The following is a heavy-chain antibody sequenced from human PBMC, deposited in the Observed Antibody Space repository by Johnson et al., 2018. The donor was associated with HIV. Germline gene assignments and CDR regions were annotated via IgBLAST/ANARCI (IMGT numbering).Heavy chain of an antibody. J-gene: IGHJ3*02. D-gene: IGHD3-16*01. CDR1: GFTFDDYG. Sequence: VQLVESGGGVVRPGGSLRLSCAASGFTFDDYGMNWIRQAPGKGLEWVSGFYWSGGNTGYADSVKGRFTISRDNAKNSLYLQMNSLRVEDTALYYCAREGARNAFDIWGQGTMVTVSS. V-gene: IGHV3-20*04. CDR2: FYWSGGNT. CDR3: AREGARNAFDI.